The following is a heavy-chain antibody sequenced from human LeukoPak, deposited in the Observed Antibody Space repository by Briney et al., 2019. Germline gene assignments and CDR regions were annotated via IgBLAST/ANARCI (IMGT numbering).Heavy chain of an antibody. V-gene: IGHV5-51*01. D-gene: IGHD1-26*01. CDR2: IYPGDSGP. J-gene: IGHJ3*01. Sequence: GESLKISCKVSGYSFTSYCIGWVRQMPGKGLGWMGIIYPGDSGPTYSPSFQGQVTISVDKSISTAYLQWSSLQASDTAMYYCGMSGDRVPLQDDVFDVWGQGTMVTVST. CDR1: GYSFTSYC. CDR3: GMSGDRVPLQDDVFDV.